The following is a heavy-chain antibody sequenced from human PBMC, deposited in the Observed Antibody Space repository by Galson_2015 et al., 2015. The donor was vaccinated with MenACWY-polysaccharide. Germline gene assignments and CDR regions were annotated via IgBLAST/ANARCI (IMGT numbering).Heavy chain of an antibody. CDR3: GVRGGGAADADY. CDR1: GDFIRNYY. CDR2: IFYSGNT. Sequence: PGLLKTSETLSLTCAVSGDFIRNYYWSWIRQSPGKGLEWIGYIFYSGNTNYNPSLKSRVTILLDRSRNQFSLKLTSVTAEDTAVDYCGVRGGGAADADYWGRGTPVTVSS. D-gene: IGHD3-16*01. J-gene: IGHJ4*02. V-gene: IGHV4-59*01.